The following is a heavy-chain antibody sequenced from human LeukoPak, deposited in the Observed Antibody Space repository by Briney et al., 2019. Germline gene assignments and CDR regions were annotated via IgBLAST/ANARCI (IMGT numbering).Heavy chain of an antibody. D-gene: IGHD6-19*01. J-gene: IGHJ2*01. Sequence: ASVKVSCKASGYTFTGYYMHWVRQAPGQGLEWMGRINPNSGGTNYAQKFQGRVTMTRDTSISTAYMELSRLRSDDTAVYYCARDWYSSGSYWYFDLWGRGTLVTVSS. V-gene: IGHV1-2*06. CDR1: GYTFTGYY. CDR2: INPNSGGT. CDR3: ARDWYSSGSYWYFDL.